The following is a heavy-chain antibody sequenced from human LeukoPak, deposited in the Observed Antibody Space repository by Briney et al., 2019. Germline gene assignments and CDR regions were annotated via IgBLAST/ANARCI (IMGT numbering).Heavy chain of an antibody. CDR1: GGSTSSGSYY. J-gene: IGHJ6*02. V-gene: IGHV4-31*03. CDR3: ARVGCTNGLCSYYYYGLDV. Sequence: PSETLSLTCTVSGGSTSSGSYYWTWIRQHPGKGLEWIGHIHYRSGITYSNPSLESRVRSSMDTSQDQFSLKLTSVTAADSAVYYCARVGCTNGLCSYYYYGLDVWGPGTTVTVSS. D-gene: IGHD2-8*01. CDR2: IHYRSGIT.